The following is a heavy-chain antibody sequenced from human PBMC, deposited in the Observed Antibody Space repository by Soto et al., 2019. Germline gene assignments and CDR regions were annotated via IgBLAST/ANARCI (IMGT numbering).Heavy chain of an antibody. CDR1: GFTFSSYA. CDR3: AKDVARRLLWFGELSFRAFDI. J-gene: IGHJ3*02. CDR2: ISGSGGST. V-gene: IGHV3-23*01. Sequence: GGSLRLSCAASGFTFSSYAMSWVRQAPGKGLEWVSAISGSGGSTYYADSVKGRFTISRDNSKNTLYLQMNSLRAEDTAVYYCAKDVARRLLWFGELSFRAFDIWGQGTMVTVSS. D-gene: IGHD3-10*01.